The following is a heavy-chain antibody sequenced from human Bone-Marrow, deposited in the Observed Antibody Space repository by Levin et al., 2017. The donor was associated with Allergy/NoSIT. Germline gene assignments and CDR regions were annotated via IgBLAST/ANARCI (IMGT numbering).Heavy chain of an antibody. CDR2: IKSKADGETA. CDR1: GFTFNIAW. V-gene: IGHV3-15*07. Sequence: GGSLRLSCAASGFTFNIAWMIWVRQAPGKGLEWVGHIKSKADGETADYAAPVKGRFTISRDDSKDTVSLQMNSLETEDTAMYYCTTARDYGDFAFNYWGQGTLVTVSS. D-gene: IGHD4-17*01. J-gene: IGHJ4*02. CDR3: TTARDYGDFAFNY.